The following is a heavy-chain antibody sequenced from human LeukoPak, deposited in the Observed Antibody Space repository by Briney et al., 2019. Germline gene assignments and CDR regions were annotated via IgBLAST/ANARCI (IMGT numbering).Heavy chain of an antibody. V-gene: IGHV3-23*01. D-gene: IGHD6-19*01. CDR1: GFTFNNFP. Sequence: GGSLRLSCAASGFTFNNFPMSWARQAPGKGLEWVSFISSSGADTYYADSVKGRFTISRDDSKNTLYLQMNSLRAEDTAVFYCVKGGWLDYWGQGALVTVSS. CDR2: ISSSGADT. CDR3: VKGGWLDY. J-gene: IGHJ4*02.